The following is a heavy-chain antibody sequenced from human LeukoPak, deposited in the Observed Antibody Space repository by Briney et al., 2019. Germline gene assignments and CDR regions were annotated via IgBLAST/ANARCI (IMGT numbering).Heavy chain of an antibody. J-gene: IGHJ3*02. V-gene: IGHV3-7*03. Sequence: GGSLRLSCAASGFSLSSYWMTWVRQAPGKGLEWVANIKQDGSEKNYVGSVKGRFTISRDNAKNSLYLQMNSLRAEDTAVYYCAKRGVIWGQGTMVTVSS. CDR3: AKRGVI. CDR1: GFSLSSYW. D-gene: IGHD3-10*01. CDR2: IKQDGSEK.